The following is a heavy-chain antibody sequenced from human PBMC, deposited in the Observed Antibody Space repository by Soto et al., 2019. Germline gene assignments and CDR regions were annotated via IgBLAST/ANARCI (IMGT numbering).Heavy chain of an antibody. Sequence: QVQLVQSGAEVKKPGSSVKVSCKASGGTFSSYAISWVRQAPGQGLEWMGGSIPSLGTANYAQKFQGRVTITADESTSTAYMELSSLRSEDTAVYYCARKTGNNSFDIWGQGTMVTVSS. D-gene: IGHD3-9*01. CDR1: GGTFSSYA. V-gene: IGHV1-69*01. CDR2: SIPSLGTA. CDR3: ARKTGNNSFDI. J-gene: IGHJ3*02.